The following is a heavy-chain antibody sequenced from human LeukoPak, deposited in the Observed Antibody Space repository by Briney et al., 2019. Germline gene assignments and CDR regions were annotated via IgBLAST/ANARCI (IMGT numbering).Heavy chain of an antibody. CDR1: GGSISSYY. Sequence: RPSETLSLTCTVSGGSISSYYWSWIRQPPGKGLEWIGYIYYSGSTNYNPSLKSRVTISVDTSKNQFSLKLSSVTAADTAVYYCARGSPGWPPSFDPWGQGTLVTVSS. J-gene: IGHJ5*02. CDR2: IYYSGST. CDR3: ARGSPGWPPSFDP. D-gene: IGHD2-15*01. V-gene: IGHV4-59*01.